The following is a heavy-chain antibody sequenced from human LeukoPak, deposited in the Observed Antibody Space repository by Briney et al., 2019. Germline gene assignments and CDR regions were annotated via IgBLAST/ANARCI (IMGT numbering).Heavy chain of an antibody. J-gene: IGHJ4*02. Sequence: ASVKVSCKASGYTFTSYDINWVRQATGQGLEWMGWMNPNSGNTGYAQKFQGRITITRNTSISTAYMELSSLTSEDTAVYYCARASGSGSVSSPYYFDYWGQGTPVTVSS. CDR3: ARASGSGSVSSPYYFDY. CDR2: MNPNSGNT. V-gene: IGHV1-8*01. D-gene: IGHD3-10*01. CDR1: GYTFTSYD.